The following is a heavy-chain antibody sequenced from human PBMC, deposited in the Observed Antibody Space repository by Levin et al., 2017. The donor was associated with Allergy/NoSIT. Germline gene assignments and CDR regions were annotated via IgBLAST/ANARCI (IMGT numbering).Heavy chain of an antibody. Sequence: SCAASGFTFNNYGMHWVRQAPGKGLEWVAVISYDGINKYYADSVKGRFTISRDNSKNTLYLQMNSLRAEDTAVYYCAKDLGYYGSGSYSPVDNWGQGTLVIVSS. J-gene: IGHJ4*02. CDR1: GFTFNNYG. CDR2: ISYDGINK. V-gene: IGHV3-30*18. D-gene: IGHD3-10*01. CDR3: AKDLGYYGSGSYSPVDN.